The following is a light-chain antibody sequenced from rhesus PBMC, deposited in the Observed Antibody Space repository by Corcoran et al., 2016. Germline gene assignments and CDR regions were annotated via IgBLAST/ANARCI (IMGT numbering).Light chain of an antibody. J-gene: IGKJ4*01. Sequence: DIQMTQSPSSLSASVGDRVTITCRASENVNNYLNWYKQKPGKAPKLLVYKASTLQSGVPSRFSGSGSGTDYTFTINSLQSEDVATYFWNHYYGTPLTFGGGTKVEIK. CDR3: NHYYGTPLT. V-gene: IGKV1-74*01. CDR1: ENVNNY. CDR2: KAS.